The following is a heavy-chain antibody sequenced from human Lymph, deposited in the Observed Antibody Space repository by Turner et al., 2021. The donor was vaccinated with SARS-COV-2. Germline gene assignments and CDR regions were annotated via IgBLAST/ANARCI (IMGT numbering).Heavy chain of an antibody. V-gene: IGHV1-8*02. CDR2: MNQNSGNT. J-gene: IGHJ6*02. CDR1: GYTFTSYD. Sequence: QVQLVQSGAEVKKPGASVKVSCKAPGYTFTSYDINWVRQATGQGIEWMGWMNQNSGNTGYEQKFPGRVTMTRNTSIRTAYMELSSLRSEDTAVYYCARGRYSGGGMDVWGQGTTVTVSS. CDR3: ARGRYSGGGMDV. D-gene: IGHD1-26*01.